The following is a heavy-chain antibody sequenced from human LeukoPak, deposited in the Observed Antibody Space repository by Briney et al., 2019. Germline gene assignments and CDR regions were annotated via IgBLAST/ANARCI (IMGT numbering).Heavy chain of an antibody. CDR3: ARLGSGYPTPDY. CDR1: GASVSSSEYY. J-gene: IGHJ4*02. V-gene: IGHV4-39*01. Sequence: SETLSLTCTVSGASVSSSEYYWGWIRQPPGMRLEWIGNLYFSGNPYYNPSLNSRVTISVDTSKNQFSLKMRSVTAADTAVYYCARLGSGYPTPDYWGQGTLVTVSS. CDR2: LYFSGNP. D-gene: IGHD6-19*01.